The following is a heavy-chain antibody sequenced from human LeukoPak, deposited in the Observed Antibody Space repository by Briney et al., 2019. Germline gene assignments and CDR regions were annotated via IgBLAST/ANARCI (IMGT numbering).Heavy chain of an antibody. D-gene: IGHD3-22*01. V-gene: IGHV4-59*01. CDR1: GGSINHYY. J-gene: IGHJ6*03. CDR3: ARDSRYSDTSGYYYSHYYMDV. Sequence: SETLSLTCTVSGGSINHYYWSWIRQPPGKGLEYIGYIYSSGSTNYNPSLKSRVNMSVDTSKNQFSLKLSSVTAADTAVYYCARDSRYSDTSGYYYSHYYMDVWGKGTTVTVSS. CDR2: IYSSGST.